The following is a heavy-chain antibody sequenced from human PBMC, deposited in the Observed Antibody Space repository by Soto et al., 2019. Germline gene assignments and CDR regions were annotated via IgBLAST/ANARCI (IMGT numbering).Heavy chain of an antibody. J-gene: IGHJ5*02. D-gene: IGHD3-10*01. V-gene: IGHV3-23*01. CDR2: ISGSGGST. CDR1: GFPFSGYA. CDR3: AKDQNSRGITMVRGLNWFDP. Sequence: PGGSLRLSCAASGFPFSGYAMSWFRQAPGKGLEWVSAISGSGGSTYYADSGKGRFTISRDNSKNTLYLQRNGRRAEDTAGYYSAKDQNSRGITMVRGLNWFDPWGQGTLVTVSS.